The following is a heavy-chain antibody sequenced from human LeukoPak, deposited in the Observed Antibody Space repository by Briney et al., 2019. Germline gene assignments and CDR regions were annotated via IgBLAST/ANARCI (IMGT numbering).Heavy chain of an antibody. CDR2: IRGRGGST. CDR1: GFTFSGYA. V-gene: IGHV3-23*01. D-gene: IGHD6-13*01. CDR3: AKDLQGSSWYSPDY. J-gene: IGHJ4*02. Sequence: GGSLRLSCAASGFTFSGYAMTWVRQGRGEGLECVSIIRGRGGSTYYADSVEGRFTISRDNSKNTLYLQINSLRAEDTAVYYCAKDLQGSSWYSPDYWGQGTLVTVSS.